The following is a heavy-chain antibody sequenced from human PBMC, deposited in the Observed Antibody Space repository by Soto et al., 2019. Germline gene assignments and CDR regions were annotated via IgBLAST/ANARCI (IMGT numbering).Heavy chain of an antibody. CDR2: IYYSGST. V-gene: IGHV4-39*01. Sequence: QLQLQESVPGLVKPSETLSLTCTVSGGSVSSSSYYWGWVRQPPGKGLECIGSIYYSGSTYYKPSLESRVTISVDKSKNQFSLMLMSLSAADPAVYYCGRLEGLATISSYFDYWGQGALVTVSS. CDR1: GGSVSSSSYY. D-gene: IGHD3-9*01. CDR3: GRLEGLATISSYFDY. J-gene: IGHJ4*02.